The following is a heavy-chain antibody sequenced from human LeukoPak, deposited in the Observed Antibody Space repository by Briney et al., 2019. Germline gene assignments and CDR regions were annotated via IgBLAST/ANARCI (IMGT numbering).Heavy chain of an antibody. Sequence: GGSLRLSCAASGFTFSSYAMSWVRQAPGKGLEWVSAISGSGGSTYFADSVKGRFTISRDNSKNTLYLQMNSLRAEDTAVYYCAKGGKWDVTPFDYWGQGTLVTVSS. CDR2: ISGSGGST. CDR1: GFTFSSYA. V-gene: IGHV3-23*01. J-gene: IGHJ4*02. D-gene: IGHD1-26*01. CDR3: AKGGKWDVTPFDY.